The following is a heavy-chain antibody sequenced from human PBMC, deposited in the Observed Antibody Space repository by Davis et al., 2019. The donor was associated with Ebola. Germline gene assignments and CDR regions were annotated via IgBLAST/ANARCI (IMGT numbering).Heavy chain of an antibody. V-gene: IGHV1-18*01. CDR3: ASRPYYYGSGSYYYYGMDV. J-gene: IGHJ6*02. CDR1: GYTFTSYG. CDR2: ISAYNGNT. Sequence: AASVKVSCKASGYTFTSYGISWVRQAPGQGLEWMGWISAYNGNTNYAQKLQGRVTMTTDTSTSTAYMELRSLRSDDTAVYYCASRPYYYGSGSYYYYGMDVWGRGTTVTVSS. D-gene: IGHD3-10*01.